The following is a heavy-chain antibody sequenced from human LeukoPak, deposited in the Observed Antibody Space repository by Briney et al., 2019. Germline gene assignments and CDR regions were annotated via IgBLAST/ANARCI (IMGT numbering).Heavy chain of an antibody. V-gene: IGHV3-13*04. J-gene: IGHJ4*02. Sequence: GGSLRLSCAASGFTFSSYDMHWVRQATGKGLEWVSAISTAGDTYYPVSVKSRFTISRENANNSLYLQMNSLRAGDTAVYYCARSAYGEYYFDYWGQGTLVTVSS. CDR2: ISTAGDT. D-gene: IGHD4-17*01. CDR1: GFTFSSYD. CDR3: ARSAYGEYYFDY.